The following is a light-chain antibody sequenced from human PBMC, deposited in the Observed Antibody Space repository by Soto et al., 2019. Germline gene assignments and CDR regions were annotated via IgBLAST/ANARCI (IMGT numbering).Light chain of an antibody. V-gene: IGLV3-21*02. CDR3: QVWDSSSDPYVV. J-gene: IGLJ2*01. Sequence: SYELTQPPSVSVAPGQTARITCGGNNIGSKSVHWCQQKPGQAPVLVVYDDSDRPSGIPERFSGSNSGNTATLTISRVEAGDEADYYCQVWDSSSDPYVVFGGGTKLTVL. CDR2: DDS. CDR1: NIGSKS.